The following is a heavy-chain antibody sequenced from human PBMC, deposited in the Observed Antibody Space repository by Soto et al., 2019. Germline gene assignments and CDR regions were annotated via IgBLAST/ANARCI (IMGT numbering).Heavy chain of an antibody. J-gene: IGHJ4*02. CDR2: VSGAGITT. CDR3: AKGRRRGLDNGNFDY. D-gene: IGHD1-26*01. CDR1: GFTLSNFA. Sequence: PGGSLRLSCSASGFTLSNFAMSWVRQAPGKGLEWVSVVSGAGITTKYADSVKGRFIISKDNSNNTVSLQMHSLRVEDTGIYYCAKGRRRGLDNGNFDYWGQGTLVTVSS. V-gene: IGHV3-23*01.